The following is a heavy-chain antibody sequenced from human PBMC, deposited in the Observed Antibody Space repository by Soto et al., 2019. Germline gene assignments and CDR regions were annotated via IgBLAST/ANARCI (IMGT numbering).Heavy chain of an antibody. D-gene: IGHD3-10*01. Sequence: QVQLVQSGAEMKKPGSSVTVSCQSSGGTFNTYAMNWVRQAPGQGPEWMGDISPMFGAANYAPNLQGRVTITADDTTGTADMHLSSFTSDETALYFWAREVQVHTPAFVYWGQGTMVTVSS. J-gene: IGHJ4*02. CDR1: GGTFNTYA. CDR3: AREVQVHTPAFVY. CDR2: ISPMFGAA. V-gene: IGHV1-69*19.